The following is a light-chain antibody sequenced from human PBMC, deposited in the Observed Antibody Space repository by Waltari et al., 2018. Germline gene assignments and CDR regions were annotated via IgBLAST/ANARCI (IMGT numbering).Light chain of an antibody. CDR3: QQSYSTRWT. Sequence: DIQMTQYPSSLSASVGDRVAITCRASQSISSYLNWYQLKPGKAPKLLIYAASSLQSGVPSRFSGSGSGTDFTLTISSLQPEDFATYYCQQSYSTRWTFGQGTKVEIK. CDR1: QSISSY. V-gene: IGKV1-39*01. J-gene: IGKJ1*01. CDR2: AAS.